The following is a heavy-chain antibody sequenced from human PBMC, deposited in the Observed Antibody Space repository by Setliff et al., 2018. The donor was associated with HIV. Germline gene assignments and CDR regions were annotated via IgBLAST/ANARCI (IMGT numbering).Heavy chain of an antibody. Sequence: PSETLSLTCTVSGGSITSGDYYWSWIRQPPGKGLEWIGYIYYKGNIDYNASLKSRLAISSDTSKNQFSLNLSSVIAADTAIYFCARFTVVVFGAGEPSWFDPWGQGILVTVS. CDR3: ARFTVVVFGAGEPSWFDP. J-gene: IGHJ5*02. CDR1: GGSITSGDYY. V-gene: IGHV4-30-4*08. CDR2: IYYKGNI. D-gene: IGHD2-15*01.